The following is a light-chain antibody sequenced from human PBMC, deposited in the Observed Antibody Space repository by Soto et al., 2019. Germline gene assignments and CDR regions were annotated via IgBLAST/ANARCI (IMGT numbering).Light chain of an antibody. CDR3: QQYGSSPRT. V-gene: IGKV3-20*01. CDR2: GAS. J-gene: IGKJ1*01. Sequence: EIVLTQSPATLSLSPGERATLSCRASQSVSTSNLAWYQQRPGQAPRLLIYGASSRATGIPDRFSGSGSGTDFTLTISRLEPEDFAVYYCQQYGSSPRTFGQGTIVDIK. CDR1: QSVSTSN.